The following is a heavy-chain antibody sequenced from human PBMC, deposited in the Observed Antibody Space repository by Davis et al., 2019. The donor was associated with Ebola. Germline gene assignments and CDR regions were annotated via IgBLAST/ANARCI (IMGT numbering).Heavy chain of an antibody. CDR2: ISSSSSYI. V-gene: IGHV3-21*06. CDR1: GFTFSSYS. J-gene: IGHJ4*02. Sequence: GESLKISCAASGFTFSSYSMNWVRQAPGKGLEWVSSISSSSSYIYYADSVKGRFTISRDNAKNSLYLQMNSLRAEDTAVYYCASNDPRGYSYGYYYFDYWGQGTLVTVSS. CDR3: ASNDPRGYSYGYYYFDY. D-gene: IGHD5-18*01.